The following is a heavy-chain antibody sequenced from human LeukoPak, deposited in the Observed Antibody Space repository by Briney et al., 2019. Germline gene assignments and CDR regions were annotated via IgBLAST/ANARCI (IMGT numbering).Heavy chain of an antibody. J-gene: IGHJ4*02. CDR2: INHSGSA. V-gene: IGHV4-34*01. Sequence: NPSETLSLTCAVYGGSFSGYYWSWIRQPPGEGLEWIGEINHSGSANYNPSLKSRVTISVDTSKNQFSLKLSSVTAADTAVYYCARLAYGSGSYHYWGQGTLVTVSS. CDR1: GGSFSGYY. CDR3: ARLAYGSGSYHY. D-gene: IGHD3-10*01.